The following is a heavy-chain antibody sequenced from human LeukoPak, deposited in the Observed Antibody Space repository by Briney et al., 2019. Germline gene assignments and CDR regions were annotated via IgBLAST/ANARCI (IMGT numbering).Heavy chain of an antibody. V-gene: IGHV3-48*03. Sequence: KSGGSLRLSCAASGFTFSSYAMHWVRQAPGKGLEWISYISSSGSTIYYAESVKGRFTISRDNAKNSLYLQMNSLRAEVTAVYYCARVAAGLDYWGQGTLVTVSA. CDR3: ARVAAGLDY. CDR1: GFTFSSYA. J-gene: IGHJ4*02. CDR2: ISSSGSTI. D-gene: IGHD6-13*01.